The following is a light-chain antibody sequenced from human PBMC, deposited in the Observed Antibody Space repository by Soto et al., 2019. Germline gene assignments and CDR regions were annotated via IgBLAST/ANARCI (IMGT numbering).Light chain of an antibody. V-gene: IGLV1-40*01. CDR1: SSNIGANFE. J-gene: IGLJ3*02. CDR3: HCYDLSVSGDVL. Sequence: QSVLTQPPSVSGAPGQRVTISCTGSSSNIGANFEVHWYRQRPGTAPKLLIYGNINRPSGVPDRFSGSKSGTSASLAITGLQADDEADYYCHCYDLSVSGDVLFGGGTKLTVL. CDR2: GNI.